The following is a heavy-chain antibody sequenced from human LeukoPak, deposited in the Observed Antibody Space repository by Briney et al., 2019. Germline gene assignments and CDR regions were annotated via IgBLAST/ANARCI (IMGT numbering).Heavy chain of an antibody. CDR1: GGSISSYY. Sequence: SETLSLTCTVSGGSISSYYWSWTRQPPGKGLEWIGYIYYSGSTNYNPSLKSRVTISVDTSKNQFSLKLSSVTAADTAVYYCARDVGGELRSWGQGTLVTVSS. CDR2: IYYSGST. D-gene: IGHD1-26*01. J-gene: IGHJ4*02. V-gene: IGHV4-59*01. CDR3: ARDVGGELRS.